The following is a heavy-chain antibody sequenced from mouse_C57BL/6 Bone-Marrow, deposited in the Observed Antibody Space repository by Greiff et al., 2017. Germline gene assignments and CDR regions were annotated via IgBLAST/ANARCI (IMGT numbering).Heavy chain of an antibody. Sequence: VKLMESGPGLVAPSQSLSITCTVSGFSFTCYGVDWVRQPPGKGLEWLGVIWGGGSTNYNSALMSRLSISKDNSNSQVFLKMNSQQTDDTAIDYCARHADAMDYWGQGTSVTVSS. CDR3: ARHADAMDY. V-gene: IGHV2-9*01. CDR2: IWGGGST. CDR1: GFSFTCYG. J-gene: IGHJ4*01.